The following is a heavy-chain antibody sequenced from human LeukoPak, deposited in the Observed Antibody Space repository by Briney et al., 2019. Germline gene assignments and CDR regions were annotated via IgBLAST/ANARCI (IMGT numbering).Heavy chain of an antibody. CDR3: ARMYSSSWYVFDY. CDR2: INHSGST. J-gene: IGHJ4*02. CDR1: GGSFSGYY. D-gene: IGHD6-13*01. Sequence: SETLSLTCAVYGGSFSGYYWSWIRQPPGKGLEWIGEINHSGSTNYNPSLKSRVTISVDTSKNQFSLKLSSVTAADTAVYYCARMYSSSWYVFDYWGRGTLVTVSS. V-gene: IGHV4-34*01.